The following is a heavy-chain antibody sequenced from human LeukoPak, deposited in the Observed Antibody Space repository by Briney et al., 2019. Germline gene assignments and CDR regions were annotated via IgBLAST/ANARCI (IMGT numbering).Heavy chain of an antibody. CDR3: ARGHYYDSSGYLDAFDI. V-gene: IGHV5-51*01. CDR2: VHPGDSLK. J-gene: IGHJ3*02. Sequence: ESLKISCRGSGYNFSAHWIGWVRQVPGKGLEWMGIVHPGDSLKKYTPAFQGQVTMSADKSRRTAYLQWSSLKASDTAMYYCARGHYYDSSGYLDAFDIWGQGTMVTVSS. CDR1: GYNFSAHW. D-gene: IGHD3-22*01.